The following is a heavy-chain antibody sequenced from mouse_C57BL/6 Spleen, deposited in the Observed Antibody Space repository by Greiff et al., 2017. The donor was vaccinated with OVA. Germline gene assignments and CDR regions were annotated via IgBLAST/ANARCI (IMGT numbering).Heavy chain of an antibody. Sequence: QVQLQQSGPELVKPGASVKISCKASGYAFSSSWMNWVKQRPGKGLEWIGRIYPGDGDTNYTGKFKGKATLTADKSSSTAYMQLSSLTSEDSAVYFCARWDYSNPYYYAMDYWGQGTSVTVSS. CDR2: IYPGDGDT. CDR1: GYAFSSSW. CDR3: ARWDYSNPYYYAMDY. D-gene: IGHD2-5*01. J-gene: IGHJ4*01. V-gene: IGHV1-82*01.